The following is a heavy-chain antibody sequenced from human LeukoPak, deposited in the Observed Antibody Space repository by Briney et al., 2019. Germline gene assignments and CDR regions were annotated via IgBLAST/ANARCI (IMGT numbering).Heavy chain of an antibody. CDR3: ARREVYYYDSSGYYEENRVFDY. V-gene: IGHV4-59*08. CDR2: IFYTGST. Sequence: SETLSLTCTVSGGSISDYYWSWIRQPPGKGLEWIGYIFYTGSTNYNPSLKRRVTISVDTSKNQFSLKLSSVTAADTAVYYCARREVYYYDSSGYYEENRVFDYWGQGTLVTVSS. CDR1: GGSISDYY. J-gene: IGHJ4*02. D-gene: IGHD3-22*01.